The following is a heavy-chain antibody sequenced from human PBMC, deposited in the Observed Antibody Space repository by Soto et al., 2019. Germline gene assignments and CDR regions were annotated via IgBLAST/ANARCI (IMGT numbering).Heavy chain of an antibody. D-gene: IGHD6-19*01. CDR2: VSHDGRNT. V-gene: IGHV3-30*18. CDR3: AKGGRQWLVTSDFNY. J-gene: IGHJ4*02. Sequence: VQLVESGGGVXXXXXXXRLSCAASGFTFSDYAMHWVRQAPGKGLEWVAVVSHDGRNTHYADSVKGRFTISRDSSKNTVSLEMTGLRAEDTAVYYCAKGGRQWLVTSDFNYWGQGALVTVSS. CDR1: GFTFSDYA.